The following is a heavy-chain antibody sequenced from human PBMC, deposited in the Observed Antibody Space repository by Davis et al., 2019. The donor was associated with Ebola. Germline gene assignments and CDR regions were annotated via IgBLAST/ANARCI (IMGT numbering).Heavy chain of an antibody. Sequence: AASVKVSCKASGGTFSSYAISWVRQAPGQGLEWMGWISTYNDNTVYAQKFQDRVTMTTDTSTNTAYMDLRSLRSDDTAVYYCARGYSSAWYYFDFWGQGTLVTVSS. D-gene: IGHD6-19*01. J-gene: IGHJ4*02. CDR2: ISTYNDNT. CDR1: GGTFSSYA. V-gene: IGHV1-18*01. CDR3: ARGYSSAWYYFDF.